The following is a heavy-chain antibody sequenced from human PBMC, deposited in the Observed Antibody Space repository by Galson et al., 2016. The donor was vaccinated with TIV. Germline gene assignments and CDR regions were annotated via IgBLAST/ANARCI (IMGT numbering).Heavy chain of an antibody. J-gene: IGHJ4*02. CDR2: INCGTGNT. CDR1: GYMFIYHA. D-gene: IGHD7-27*01. V-gene: IGHV1-3*01. Sequence: TVKVSCKASGYMFIYHAVHCVRQAPGQKLEWMVGINCGTGNTKSAQKFKGRVTITRDTSASTVYMELSSLTSADTSVYFCARDSPGAAKFFDYWGQGALVAVSS. CDR3: ARDSPGAAKFFDY.